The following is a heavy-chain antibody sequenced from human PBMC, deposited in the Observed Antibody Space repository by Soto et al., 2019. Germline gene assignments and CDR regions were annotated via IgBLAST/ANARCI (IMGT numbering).Heavy chain of an antibody. V-gene: IGHV3-15*01. Sequence: PGGSLRLSCAASGFTFSNAWMSWVRQAPGKGLEWVGRIKSKTDGGTTDYAAPVKGRFTISRDDSKNTLYLQMNSLKTEDTAVYYCTTAPQPLWFGEFQLDYWGQGTLVTVSS. CDR1: GFTFSNAW. D-gene: IGHD3-10*01. CDR3: TTAPQPLWFGEFQLDY. J-gene: IGHJ4*02. CDR2: IKSKTDGGTT.